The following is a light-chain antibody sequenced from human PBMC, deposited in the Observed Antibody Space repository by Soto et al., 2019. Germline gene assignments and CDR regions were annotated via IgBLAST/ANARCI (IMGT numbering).Light chain of an antibody. J-gene: IGLJ2*01. CDR2: EVN. CDR1: SSDFGDHKS. CDR3: CSSTDTGIL. Sequence: QSVLTQAASVSGSPGQSITISCTGASSDFGDHKSVSWYQHHPGKAPKLIIYEVNYRPSGVSSRFSGSRSGNTASLTISGLQAEDEAHYYCCSSTDTGILFGGGTKVTVL. V-gene: IGLV2-14*01.